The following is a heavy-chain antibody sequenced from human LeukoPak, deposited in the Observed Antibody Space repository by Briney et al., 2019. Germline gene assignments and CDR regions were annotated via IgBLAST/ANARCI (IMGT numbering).Heavy chain of an antibody. CDR1: GGSFSGYY. CDR3: VRGGWLGELYRDY. V-gene: IGHV4-34*01. D-gene: IGHD3-10*01. CDR2: INHSGST. J-gene: IGHJ4*02. Sequence: SETLSLTCAVYGGSFSGYYWSWIRQPPGKGLEWIGEINHSGSTNYNPSLKSRVTISVDKSKNKFSLKLSSVTAADPAVYYFVRGGWLGELYRDYWGQGTLVTVSP.